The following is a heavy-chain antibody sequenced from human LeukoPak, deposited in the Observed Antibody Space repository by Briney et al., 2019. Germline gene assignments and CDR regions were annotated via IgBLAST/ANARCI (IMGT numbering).Heavy chain of an antibody. CDR1: GYTFTGYY. J-gene: IGHJ3*02. CDR3: ARXQLLNDAFDI. V-gene: IGHV1-2*02. Sequence: ASVKVSCKASGYTFTGYYMHWVRQAPGQGLEWMGWINPNSGGTNYAQKFQGRVTMTRDTSISTAYMELSRLRSDDTAVYYCARXQLLNDAFDIWGQGTMVTVSS. CDR2: INPNSGGT. D-gene: IGHD2-2*01.